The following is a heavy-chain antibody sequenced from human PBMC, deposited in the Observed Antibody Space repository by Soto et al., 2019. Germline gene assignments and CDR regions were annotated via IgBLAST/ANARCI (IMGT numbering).Heavy chain of an antibody. CDR2: ISDSGST. Sequence: SETLSLTCAVSGESFSGYYWSWIRQPPGKGLEWIGEISDSGSTNYNPSLKSRVNISVDTSKNQFSLKLSSVTAADTAVYYCVRYGARGYFQYWGQGTLVTVSS. J-gene: IGHJ1*01. D-gene: IGHD4-17*01. CDR3: VRYGARGYFQY. CDR1: GESFSGYY. V-gene: IGHV4-34*01.